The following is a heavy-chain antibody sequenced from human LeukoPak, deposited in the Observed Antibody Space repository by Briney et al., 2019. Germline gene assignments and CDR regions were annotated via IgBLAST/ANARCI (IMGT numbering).Heavy chain of an antibody. CDR1: GFTFSRYW. CDR2: INGDGGST. Sequence: PGGALRLSCAASGFTFSRYWMHWVRQAPGKGLVWVSHINGDGGSTTYADSVKGRFTISRDNAKNTLYLQMNSLRAEDTAVFYCTRSLNYGFDYWGQGTLVTVSS. D-gene: IGHD5-24*01. CDR3: TRSLNYGFDY. J-gene: IGHJ4*02. V-gene: IGHV3-74*03.